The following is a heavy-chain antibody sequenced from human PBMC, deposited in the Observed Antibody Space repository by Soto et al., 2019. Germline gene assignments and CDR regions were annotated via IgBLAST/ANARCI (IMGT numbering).Heavy chain of an antibody. J-gene: IGHJ4*02. D-gene: IGHD3-22*01. CDR2: IYYTGNT. CDR1: GGSIGIGYNH. V-gene: IGHV4-30-4*01. CDR3: TRDQGLGDNGGYFH. Sequence: PSQTLSLTCNVSGGSIGIGYNHWSWIRQTPGKGLEWIGYIYYTGNTYYNPSLKSRVTISRDTSKNQFSLRVNSVTAADTGVYFSTRDQGLGDNGGYFHWAQGALLTVHS.